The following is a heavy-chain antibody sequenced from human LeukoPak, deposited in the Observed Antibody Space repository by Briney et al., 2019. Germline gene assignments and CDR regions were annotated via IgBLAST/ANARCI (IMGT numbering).Heavy chain of an antibody. CDR2: ISAYNGNT. V-gene: IGHV1-18*01. J-gene: IGHJ4*02. D-gene: IGHD7-27*01. Sequence: ASVKVSCKASGYTFTSYGISWVRQAPGQGLEWMGWISAYNGNTNYAQKLQGRVTITTDTSTGTAYMELRSLRSDDTAVYYCAIQRGANWGSRARYYFDYWGQGTLVTVSS. CDR1: GYTFTSYG. CDR3: AIQRGANWGSRARYYFDY.